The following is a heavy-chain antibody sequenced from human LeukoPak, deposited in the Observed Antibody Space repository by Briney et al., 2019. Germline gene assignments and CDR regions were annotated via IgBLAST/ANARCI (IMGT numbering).Heavy chain of an antibody. Sequence: ASVKVSCKASGYTFTSYDINWVRQATGQGLEWMGWMNPNSGNTGYAQKFQGRVTMTRNTSISTAYMELSSLRPEDTAVHYCARSRGYDFWSGYHHWFDPWGQGTLVTVSS. J-gene: IGHJ5*02. V-gene: IGHV1-8*01. CDR2: MNPNSGNT. CDR1: GYTFTSYD. D-gene: IGHD3-3*01. CDR3: ARSRGYDFWSGYHHWFDP.